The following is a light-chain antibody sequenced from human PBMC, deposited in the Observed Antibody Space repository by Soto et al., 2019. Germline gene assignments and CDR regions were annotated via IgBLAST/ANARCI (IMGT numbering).Light chain of an antibody. V-gene: IGKV3-15*01. CDR1: QSVSSN. CDR3: QQYNNWPRGT. Sequence: EIVMTQSPATLSVSPGERATLSCRASQSVSSNLAWYQQKPGQAPRLLIYGASTRATGIPARFSGSGSGTEFNITISSLQSEDFAVYYCQQYNNWPRGTFGQGTKVEIK. CDR2: GAS. J-gene: IGKJ1*01.